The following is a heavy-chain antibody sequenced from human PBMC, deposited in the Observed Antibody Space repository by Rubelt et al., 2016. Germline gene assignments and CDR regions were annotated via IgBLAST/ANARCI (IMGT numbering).Heavy chain of an antibody. Sequence: EVQLVESGGGLVQPGGSLRLSCAASGFTFRTYWMSRVRQAPGKGLEWVADIKQDGSEKSYVDSVKGRFTISRDNAKKSLYLQMNSLRAEDTAVYYCARPPQRDTAQIDIWGQGTMVTVSS. D-gene: IGHD5-18*01. CDR3: ARPPQRDTAQIDI. J-gene: IGHJ3*02. CDR2: IKQDGSEK. CDR1: GFTFRTYW. V-gene: IGHV3-7*02.